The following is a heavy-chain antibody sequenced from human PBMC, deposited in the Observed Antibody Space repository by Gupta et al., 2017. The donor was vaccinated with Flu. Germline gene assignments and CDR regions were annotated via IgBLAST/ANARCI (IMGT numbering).Heavy chain of an antibody. CDR1: GYTFTGHF. J-gene: IGHJ4*02. CDR2: INPNSGGT. V-gene: IGHV1-2*04. D-gene: IGHD3-22*01. CDR3: ARELGPPNQYPYYDDSSGYYPFGH. Sequence: QVQLVQSGAEVKTPGASVKVSCKASGYTFTGHFMHWVRQAPGQGLEWMGWINPNSGGTNYAQKFQGWVTMTRDTSISTAYMELSRLGSDDTAVYYCARELGPPNQYPYYDDSSGYYPFGHWGQGTLVTVSS.